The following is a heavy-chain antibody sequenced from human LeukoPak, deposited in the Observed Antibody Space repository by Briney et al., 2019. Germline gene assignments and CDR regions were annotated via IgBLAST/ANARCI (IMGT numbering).Heavy chain of an antibody. J-gene: IGHJ6*02. Sequence: SVKVSCKASGGTFSSYAISWVRQAPGQGLEWMGGIIPIFGTANYAQKFQGRVTITADESTSTAYMELSSLRSEDTAVYYCAGLLWGGTRGYYYYYGMDVWGQGTTVTVSS. V-gene: IGHV1-69*01. CDR2: IIPIFGTA. CDR3: AGLLWGGTRGYYYYYGMDV. CDR1: GGTFSSYA. D-gene: IGHD2-21*01.